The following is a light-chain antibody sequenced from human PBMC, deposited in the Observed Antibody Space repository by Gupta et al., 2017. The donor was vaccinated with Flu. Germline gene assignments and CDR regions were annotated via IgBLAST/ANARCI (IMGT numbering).Light chain of an antibody. Sequence: VSPGGPASISCGAGQGLRFNSGYNYLDWYLQKPGQSPQLLLYLGSNGAYGVPDRFSGSGSGTDFTLKISRGEPEDVGVYYCRQALQAPVTFGEGTRLEIK. CDR3: RQALQAPVT. CDR1: QGLRFNSGYNY. J-gene: IGKJ5*01. V-gene: IGKV2-28*01. CDR2: LGS.